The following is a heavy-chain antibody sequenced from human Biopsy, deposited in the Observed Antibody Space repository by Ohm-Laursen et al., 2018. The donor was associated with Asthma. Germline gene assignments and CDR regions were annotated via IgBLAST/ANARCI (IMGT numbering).Heavy chain of an antibody. J-gene: IGHJ4*02. Sequence: SLRLSCSASRFTYEMHCVRQAPGKGLEWVAVISYDGSSIYCADSVKGRFTISRDNSKNTLSLQMNSLTAEDTAVYYCAREGVAGTHIEDWGQGTLVTVSS. V-gene: IGHV3-30-3*01. CDR2: ISYDGSSI. CDR3: AREGVAGTHIED. D-gene: IGHD6-19*01. CDR1: RFTYE.